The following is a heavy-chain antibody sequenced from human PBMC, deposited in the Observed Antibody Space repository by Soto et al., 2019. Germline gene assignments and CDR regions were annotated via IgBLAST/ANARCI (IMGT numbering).Heavy chain of an antibody. Sequence: NPSETLSLTCTVSGGSISSGGYYWSWIRQHPGKGLEWIGYIYYSGSTYYNPSLKSRVTISVDTSKNQFSLKLSSVTAADTAVYYCARSLTVVTGVDYWGQGTLVTVSS. CDR3: ARSLTVVTGVDY. CDR2: IYYSGST. CDR1: GGSISSGGYY. D-gene: IGHD2-15*01. J-gene: IGHJ4*02. V-gene: IGHV4-31*03.